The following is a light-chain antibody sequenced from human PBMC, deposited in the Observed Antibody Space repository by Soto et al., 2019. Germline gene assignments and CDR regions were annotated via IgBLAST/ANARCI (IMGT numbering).Light chain of an antibody. V-gene: IGLV1-44*01. Sequence: QSVLTQPPSASGTPGQRVTISCSGSSSNIGSNTVNWYQQLPGTAPKLLIYSNNQRPSGVPDRFSGSKSGTSASLAISGLQSEDEADHYCAAWDDSLNGWVFGGGTKLTAL. J-gene: IGLJ3*02. CDR2: SNN. CDR3: AAWDDSLNGWV. CDR1: SSNIGSNT.